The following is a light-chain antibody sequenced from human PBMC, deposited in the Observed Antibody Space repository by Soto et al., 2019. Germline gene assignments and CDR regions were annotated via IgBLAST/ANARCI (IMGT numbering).Light chain of an antibody. J-gene: IGLJ3*02. CDR1: NSNIGSNP. Sequence: QSVVTQPPSASGTPGQRVTISCSGSNSNIGSNPVNWYTHVPGTVPKLLIYCNDQRPSGVPDRFSGSKSGTSASLSISGLPSQDVTIYYYAAWDDRLSGCVFGGGTKVTVL. CDR2: CND. CDR3: AAWDDRLSGCV. V-gene: IGLV1-44*01.